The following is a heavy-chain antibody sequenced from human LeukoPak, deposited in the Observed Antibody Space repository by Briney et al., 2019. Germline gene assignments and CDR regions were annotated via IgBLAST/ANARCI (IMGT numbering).Heavy chain of an antibody. D-gene: IGHD3-22*01. CDR1: GGSINNGGYY. CDR2: IYYSGSS. V-gene: IGHV4-31*03. J-gene: IGHJ4*02. CDR3: ATQQGPYYYDSSGYYTDY. Sequence: PSQTLSLTCTVSGGSINNGGYYWSWIRQHPGKGLEWIGYIYYSGSSYYNRSLRSRVTISVDTSKNHFSLKLSSVTAADTAVYYCATQQGPYYYDSSGYYTDYWGQGTLVTVSS.